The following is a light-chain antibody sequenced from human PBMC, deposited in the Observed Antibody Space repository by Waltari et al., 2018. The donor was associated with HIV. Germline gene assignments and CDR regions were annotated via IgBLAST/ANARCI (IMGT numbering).Light chain of an antibody. V-gene: IGLV2-23*02. J-gene: IGLJ2*01. CDR2: NVN. CDR1: RRDVGSTMS. Sequence: QSPLTQPASVSGSPGQPVTITCHGSRRDVGSTMSVSLYQRHPGKGPRLIIYNVNSRPSGVSSRFSGSKSGNTASLTISGLQTDDEAEYICCSYAGTVTYLVFGGGTKLTVL. CDR3: CSYAGTVTYLV.